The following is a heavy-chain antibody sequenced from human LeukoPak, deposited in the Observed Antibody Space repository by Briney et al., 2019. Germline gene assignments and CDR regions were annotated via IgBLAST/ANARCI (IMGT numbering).Heavy chain of an antibody. J-gene: IGHJ4*02. D-gene: IGHD3-22*01. CDR1: GFTFGDYA. Sequence: GGSLRLSCTASGFTFGDYAMSWVRQAPGKGLEWVGFIRSKAYGGTTEYAASVKGRFTISRDDSKNIAYLQMNSPKTEDTAVYYCTSVDYYDSSGEYYFDYWGQGTLVTVSS. CDR3: TSVDYYDSSGEYYFDY. V-gene: IGHV3-49*04. CDR2: IRSKAYGGTT.